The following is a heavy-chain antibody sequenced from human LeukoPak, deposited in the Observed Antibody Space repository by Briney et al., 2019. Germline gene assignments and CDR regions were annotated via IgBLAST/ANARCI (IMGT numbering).Heavy chain of an antibody. V-gene: IGHV4-59*01. CDR3: ARETKLMGYSSGLGFNY. CDR2: IYDSGNT. Sequence: SETLSLICTVSGGSISSWYWSWIRQPPGKGLEWIGYIYDSGNTNYNPSLKTRVTISVDTSKNQLSLNLSSVTAADTAVYYCARETKLMGYSSGLGFNYWGQGTLVTVSS. D-gene: IGHD6-19*01. J-gene: IGHJ4*02. CDR1: GGSISSWY.